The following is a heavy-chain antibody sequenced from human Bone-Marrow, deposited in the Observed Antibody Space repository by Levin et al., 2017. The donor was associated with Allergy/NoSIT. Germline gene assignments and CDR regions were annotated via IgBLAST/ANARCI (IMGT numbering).Heavy chain of an antibody. CDR3: ASGYSAGWYGIDY. V-gene: IGHV3-48*02. CDR1: GFTFSSYS. D-gene: IGHD5-12*01. CDR2: ISGSSSTM. J-gene: IGHJ4*02. Sequence: PGGSLRLSCTASGFTFSSYSMSWVRQAPGKGLEWVSYISGSSSTMYYADSVKGRFTISRDNAKNSLYLQMDSLRDEDTAVYYCASGYSAGWYGIDYWGQGTLVTVSS.